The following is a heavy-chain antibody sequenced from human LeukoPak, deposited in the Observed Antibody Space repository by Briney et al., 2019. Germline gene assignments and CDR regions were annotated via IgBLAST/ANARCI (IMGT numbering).Heavy chain of an antibody. J-gene: IGHJ4*02. CDR1: DDSITNNFYF. CDR2: IYYSGTA. V-gene: IGHV4-39*01. Sequence: PSETLSLTCTVSDDSITNNFYFWGWIRQPPGTGGEWVGTIYYSGTAYYNPSLKSRVTISLDTSKNQFSLKLTSVTAADTAVYYCARHKVAVPQGFDYWGQGTLVTVSS. D-gene: IGHD6-19*01. CDR3: ARHKVAVPQGFDY.